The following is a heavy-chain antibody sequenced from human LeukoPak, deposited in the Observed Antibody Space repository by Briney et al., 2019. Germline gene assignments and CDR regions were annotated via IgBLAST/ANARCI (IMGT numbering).Heavy chain of an antibody. D-gene: IGHD3-3*01. CDR2: ISSSSSTI. V-gene: IGHV3-48*01. CDR3: ARDDYDFWSGDTARFDY. CDR1: GLTFSSYS. Sequence: PGGSLRLSCAASGLTFSSYSMNWVRQAPGKGLEWVSYISSSSSTIYYADSVKGRFTISRDNAKNSLYLQMNSLRAEDTAVYYCARDDYDFWSGDTARFDYWGQGTLVTVSS. J-gene: IGHJ4*02.